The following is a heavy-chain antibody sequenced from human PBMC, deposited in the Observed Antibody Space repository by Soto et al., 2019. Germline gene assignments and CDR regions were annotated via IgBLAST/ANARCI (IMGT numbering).Heavy chain of an antibody. CDR3: ARVYYYDSSGQPAFDI. Sequence: QVQLQESGPGLVKPSETLSLTCTVSGGSISSYYWSWIRQPPGKGLEWIGHIYYSGSTNYKPSLNSRVTISVDTSKTQFSLKLSSVTAAATAVYYCARVYYYDSSGQPAFDIWGQGTMVTVSS. CDR1: GGSISSYY. D-gene: IGHD3-22*01. V-gene: IGHV4-59*01. CDR2: IYYSGST. J-gene: IGHJ3*02.